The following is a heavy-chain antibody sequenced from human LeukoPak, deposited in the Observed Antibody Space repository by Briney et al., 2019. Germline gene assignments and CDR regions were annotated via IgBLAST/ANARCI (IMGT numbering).Heavy chain of an antibody. D-gene: IGHD5-24*01. CDR3: AKDRIPDGYNSLDY. CDR2: IVDTGDGT. V-gene: IGHV3-23*01. J-gene: IGHJ4*02. Sequence: PGGSLRLSCAASGFTFSSYAMSWVRQAPGKGLEWVSTIVDTGDGTFYADSVRGRFTISRDSSKNTVYLQMNSLRVEDTALYYCAKDRIPDGYNSLDYWGQGTLVTVSS. CDR1: GFTFSSYA.